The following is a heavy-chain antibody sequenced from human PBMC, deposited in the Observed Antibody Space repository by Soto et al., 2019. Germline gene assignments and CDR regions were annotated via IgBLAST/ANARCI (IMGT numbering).Heavy chain of an antibody. CDR1: GYTFTSYD. CDR3: ARGTGRGYQLLFSLNY. V-gene: IGHV1-8*01. CDR2: MNPNSGNT. J-gene: IGHJ4*02. D-gene: IGHD2-2*01. Sequence: ASVKVSCKASGYTFTSYDINWVRQATGQGLEWMGWMNPNSGNTGYAQKFQGRVTMTRNTSISTAYMELSSLRSEDTAVYYCARGTGRGYQLLFSLNYWGQGTLVTVSS.